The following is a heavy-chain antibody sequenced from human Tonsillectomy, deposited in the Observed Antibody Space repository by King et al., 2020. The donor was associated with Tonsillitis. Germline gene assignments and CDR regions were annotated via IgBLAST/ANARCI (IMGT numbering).Heavy chain of an antibody. D-gene: IGHD7-27*01. CDR3: ARDGRELTGDYYFDY. V-gene: IGHV3-30-3*01. Sequence: VQLVESGGGVVQPGRSLRLSCAASGFTFSSYAMHWVRPAPGKGLEWVAVISYDGSNKYYADSVKGRFTISRDNSKIKLYLQMNSLRAEDTAVYYCARDGRELTGDYYFDYWGQGTLVTVSS. J-gene: IGHJ4*02. CDR2: ISYDGSNK. CDR1: GFTFSSYA.